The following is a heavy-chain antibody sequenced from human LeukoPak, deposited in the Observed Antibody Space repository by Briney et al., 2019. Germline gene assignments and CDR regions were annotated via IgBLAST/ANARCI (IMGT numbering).Heavy chain of an antibody. Sequence: SVKVSCKASGGTFSSYAISWVRQAPGQGLEWMGGIIPIFGTANYAQKFQGRVTITADKSTSTAYMELSSLRSVVVPAAISGTPSTYYYYYMDVWGKGTTVTVSS. CDR3: GTPSTYYYYYMDV. D-gene: IGHD2-2*01. CDR2: IIPIFGTA. V-gene: IGHV1-69*06. J-gene: IGHJ6*03. CDR1: GGTFSSYA.